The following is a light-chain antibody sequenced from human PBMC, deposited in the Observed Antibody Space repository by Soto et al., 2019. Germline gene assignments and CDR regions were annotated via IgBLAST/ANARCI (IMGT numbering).Light chain of an antibody. J-gene: IGKJ2*01. V-gene: IGKV1-6*01. CDR3: LQDYNYPYT. CDR2: AAS. Sequence: AIQMTQSPSYLSASVGDRVTITCRASQGIRNDLGWYQQKPGKAPKLLIYAASSLQSGVPSRFSGSGSGTDFTLTISSLQPEDCATYYCLQDYNYPYTFGQGTKLEIK. CDR1: QGIRND.